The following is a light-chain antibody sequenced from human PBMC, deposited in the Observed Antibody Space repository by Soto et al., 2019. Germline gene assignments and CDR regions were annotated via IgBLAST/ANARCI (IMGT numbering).Light chain of an antibody. V-gene: IGLV2-14*01. J-gene: IGLJ2*01. CDR1: SSDVGGYNY. CDR3: SSYTSSSTLVV. Sequence: VLTQPASVSGSPGQSITISCTGTSSDVGGYNYVSWYQQHPGKAPQLMIYDVSNRPSGVSNRFSGSKSGNTASLTISGRQAEDEADYYCSSYTSSSTLVVFGGGTKVTVL. CDR2: DVS.